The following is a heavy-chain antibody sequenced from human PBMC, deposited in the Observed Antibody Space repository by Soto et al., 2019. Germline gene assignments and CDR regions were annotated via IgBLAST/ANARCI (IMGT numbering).Heavy chain of an antibody. CDR2: INSDGRST. J-gene: IGHJ4*02. CDR1: GFTFSDYW. V-gene: IGHV3-74*01. CDR3: TRAWDY. Sequence: EVQLVESGGGLVQPGGSLRLSCAASGFTFSDYWAHWVRQAPGEGLVWLSRINSDGRSTIYADSVKGRFTISRDNAKSTLYLQMNNLRAEDTAVYCCTRAWDYWGQGTLVTVSS.